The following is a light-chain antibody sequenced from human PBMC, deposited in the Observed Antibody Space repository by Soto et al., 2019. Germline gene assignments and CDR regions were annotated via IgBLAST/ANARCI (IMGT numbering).Light chain of an antibody. Sequence: EIVMTQSPATLSVSPGERAALSCRASQSVGSNLVWYQQKPGQAPRLLIYGASSRATGIPARFRGSGSGTEFTLTISSLQSEDFAVYYCQQYNTWPRTFGQGTKVEIK. CDR2: GAS. J-gene: IGKJ1*01. CDR3: QQYNTWPRT. V-gene: IGKV3D-15*01. CDR1: QSVGSN.